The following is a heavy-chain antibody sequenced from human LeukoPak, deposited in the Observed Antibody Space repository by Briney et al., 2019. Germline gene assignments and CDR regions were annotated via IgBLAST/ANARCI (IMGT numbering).Heavy chain of an antibody. J-gene: IGHJ6*02. CDR1: GYTFTSYD. Sequence: ASVKVSCKASGYTFTSYDINWVRQATGQGLEWMGWMNPNSGNTGYAQKFQGRVTMTRNTSISTAYMELSSLRSEDTAVYYCARGRRPLLWFGDPNTFSKNYYYGMDVWGQGTTVTVSS. D-gene: IGHD3-10*01. CDR2: MNPNSGNT. CDR3: ARGRRPLLWFGDPNTFSKNYYYGMDV. V-gene: IGHV1-8*01.